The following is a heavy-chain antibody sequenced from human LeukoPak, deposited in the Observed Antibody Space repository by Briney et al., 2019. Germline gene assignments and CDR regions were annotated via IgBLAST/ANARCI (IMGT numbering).Heavy chain of an antibody. CDR1: GFTFTSYS. CDR2: ISGGGGST. J-gene: IGHJ4*02. V-gene: IGHV3-23*01. D-gene: IGHD3-3*01. Sequence: GGSLRLSCSASGFTFTSYSMNWVRQAPGKGLEWVSTISGGGGSTYYADSVKGRFTISRDNSKNTLYLQVNSLRAEDTAVYYCAKGGGVTIFGVVTDAGYWGQGTLVTVSS. CDR3: AKGGGVTIFGVVTDAGY.